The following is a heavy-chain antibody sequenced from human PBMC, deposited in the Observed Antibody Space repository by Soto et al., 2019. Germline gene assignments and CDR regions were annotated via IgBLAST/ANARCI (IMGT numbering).Heavy chain of an antibody. CDR1: GFIFSDYE. Sequence: GGSLRLSCAAVGFIFSDYEMNWVRQAPGKGLEWISYISTSGRNIYYADSVKGRFSIYRDNTEKSLYLQMNSLRDDDTAVYYGARELESEFGDDAFD. J-gene: IGHJ3*01. D-gene: IGHD3-3*01. V-gene: IGHV3-48*03. CDR3: ARELESEFGDDAFD. CDR2: ISTSGRNI.